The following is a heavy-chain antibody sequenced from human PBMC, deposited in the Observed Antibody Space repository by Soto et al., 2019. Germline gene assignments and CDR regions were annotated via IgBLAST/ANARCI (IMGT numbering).Heavy chain of an antibody. CDR3: ARLGYYDSSGLPGGWFDP. V-gene: IGHV4-4*02. CDR2: IYHSGST. J-gene: IGHJ5*02. CDR1: GGSISSSNW. D-gene: IGHD3-22*01. Sequence: PSETLSLTCAVSGGSISSSNWWSWVRQPPGKGLEWIGEIYHSGSTNYNPSLKSRVTISVDTSKNQFSLKLSSVTAADTAVYYCARLGYYDSSGLPGGWFDPWGQGTLVTVSS.